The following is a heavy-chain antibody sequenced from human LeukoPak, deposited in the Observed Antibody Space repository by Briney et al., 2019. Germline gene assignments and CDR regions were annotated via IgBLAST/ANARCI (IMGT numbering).Heavy chain of an antibody. CDR1: GFTFSSYS. J-gene: IGHJ3*02. CDR2: ISSSSSYI. Sequence: PGGSLRLSCAASGFTFSSYSMNWVRQAPGKGLEWVSSISSSSSYIYYADSVKGRFTISRDNSKNTLYLQMNSLRAEDTAMYYCARAFSDDSSGWTAFDIWGQGTMVTVSS. V-gene: IGHV3-21*04. CDR3: ARAFSDDSSGWTAFDI. D-gene: IGHD3-22*01.